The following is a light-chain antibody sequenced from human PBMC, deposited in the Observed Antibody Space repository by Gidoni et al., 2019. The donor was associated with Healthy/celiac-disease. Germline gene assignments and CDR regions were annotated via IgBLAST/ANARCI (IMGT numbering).Light chain of an antibody. Sequence: DIVLTQSPATLSFSPGERATLSCRASQSVSSYLAWYHQKPGQAPRRLICAASNRATGIPARFSGSVSGRDFTLTISSLEAEYLAVYYLQQRNNWVLTFGGGTKVEIK. CDR1: QSVSSY. CDR3: QQRNNWVLT. CDR2: AAS. V-gene: IGKV3-11*02. J-gene: IGKJ4*01.